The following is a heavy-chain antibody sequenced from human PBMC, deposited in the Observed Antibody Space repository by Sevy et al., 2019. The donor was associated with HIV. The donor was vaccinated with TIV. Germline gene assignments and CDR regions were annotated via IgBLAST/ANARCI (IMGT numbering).Heavy chain of an antibody. CDR2: IYPGDSDT. CDR3: ARGGSMVRGVIVSDFDY. CDR1: GYSFTSYW. D-gene: IGHD3-10*01. J-gene: IGHJ4*02. V-gene: IGHV5-51*01. Sequence: GESLKNSCKGSGYSFTSYWIGWVRQMPGKGLEWMGIIYPGDSDTRYSPSFQGQVTISADKSISTAYLQWSSLKASDTAMYYCARGGSMVRGVIVSDFDYWGQGTLVTVSS.